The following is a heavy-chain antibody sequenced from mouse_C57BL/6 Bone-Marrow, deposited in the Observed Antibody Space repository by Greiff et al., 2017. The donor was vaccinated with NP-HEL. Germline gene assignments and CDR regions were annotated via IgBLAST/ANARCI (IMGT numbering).Heavy chain of an antibody. D-gene: IGHD2-4*01. CDR2: ISNLAYSI. J-gene: IGHJ3*01. CDR1: GFTFSDYG. CDR3: ARQIYYDYDGFAY. V-gene: IGHV5-15*01. Sequence: DVKLQESGGGLVQPGGSLKLSCAASGFTFSDYGMAWVRQAPRKGPEWVAFISNLAYSIYYADTVTGRFTISRENAKNTLYLEMSSLRSEDTAMYYCARQIYYDYDGFAYWGQGTLVTVSA.